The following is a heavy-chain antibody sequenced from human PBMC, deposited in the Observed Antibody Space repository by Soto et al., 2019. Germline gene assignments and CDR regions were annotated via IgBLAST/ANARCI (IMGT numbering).Heavy chain of an antibody. CDR3: TNRGGSKVGY. CDR1: GFPFSTYA. CDR2: ISGSGDTT. D-gene: IGHD1-26*01. Sequence: EVQQLESGGGLVQPGGSLRLSCAASGFPFSTYAMNWVRQAPGKGLEWVSIISGSGDTTTYADSVKGRFTISRDNSKNTLYLQMDSLRAEDTAVYYCTNRGGSKVGYWGQGTLVTVSS. V-gene: IGHV3-23*01. J-gene: IGHJ4*02.